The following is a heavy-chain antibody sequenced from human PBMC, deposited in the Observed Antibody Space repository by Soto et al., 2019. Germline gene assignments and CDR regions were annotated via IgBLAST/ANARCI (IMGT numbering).Heavy chain of an antibody. D-gene: IGHD6-13*01. Sequence: ASVKVSCKASGYTFTGYYMHWVRQAPGQGLEWMGWINPNSGGTNYAQKFQGWVTMTRDTSISTAYMELSRLRSDDTAVYYCARDLYCSSWREYYYYGIDVWAQGTTVTVSS. CDR3: ARDLYCSSWREYYYYGIDV. CDR2: INPNSGGT. J-gene: IGHJ6*02. CDR1: GYTFTGYY. V-gene: IGHV1-2*04.